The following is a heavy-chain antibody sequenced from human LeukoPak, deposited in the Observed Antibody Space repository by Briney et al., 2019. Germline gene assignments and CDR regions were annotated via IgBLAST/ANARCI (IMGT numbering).Heavy chain of an antibody. CDR1: GLTFSESA. J-gene: IGHJ4*02. CDR2: INANGDRT. V-gene: IGHV3-64D*06. CDR3: VRLLSGGGFDY. Sequence: GGSLRLSCSASGLTFSESAMHWVRQAPGKGLECVSAINANGDRTYYTDSVKGRFTISRDNSKNTLYLQMSSLRAEDTAVYYCVRLLSGGGFDYWGQGTLVTVSS. D-gene: IGHD2/OR15-2a*01.